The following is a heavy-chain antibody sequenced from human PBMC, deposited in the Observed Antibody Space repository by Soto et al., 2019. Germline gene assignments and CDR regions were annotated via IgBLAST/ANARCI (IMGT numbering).Heavy chain of an antibody. CDR3: AGGMCFGCICYLDV. V-gene: IGHV1-69*12. CDR2: ISPGIDIG. Sequence: QVQLVQSGAEVKKPGSSVKVSCKASGGTFSTYTLYWVRQAPGQGLEWMGGISPGIDIGDYAQKFQGRVTITADESTSTVYMQLSTLISEDTALYYCAGGMCFGCICYLDVWGQGTLVTVSS. J-gene: IGHJ4*02. CDR1: GGTFSTYT. D-gene: IGHD2-15*01.